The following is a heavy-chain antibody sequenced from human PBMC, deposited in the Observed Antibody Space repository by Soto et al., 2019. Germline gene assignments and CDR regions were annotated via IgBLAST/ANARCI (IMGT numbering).Heavy chain of an antibody. J-gene: IGHJ6*02. D-gene: IGHD6-13*01. CDR2: ISSSGSTI. V-gene: IGHV3-48*03. CDR1: GLTFSSYE. CDR3: ARDSSGEWYSPRYGMDV. Sequence: GGSLRLSCAASGLTFSSYEMNWVRQAPGKGLEWVSYISSSGSTIYYADSVKGRFTISRDNAKNSLYLQMNSLRAEDTAVYYCARDSSGEWYSPRYGMDVWGQGXTVTVYS.